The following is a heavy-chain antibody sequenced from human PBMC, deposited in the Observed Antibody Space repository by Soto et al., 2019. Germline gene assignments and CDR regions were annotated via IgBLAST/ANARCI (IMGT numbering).Heavy chain of an antibody. CDR1: GYTFTSYA. D-gene: IGHD2-8*01. CDR2: INAGNGNT. V-gene: IGHV1-3*01. CDR3: ASSYCTNGVCYTHWFDP. J-gene: IGHJ5*02. Sequence: ASVKVSCKASGYTFTSYAMHWVRQAPGQRLEWMGWINAGNGNTKYSQKFQGRVTITRDTSASTAYMELSSLRSEDTAVYYCASSYCTNGVCYTHWFDPWGQGTLVTVS.